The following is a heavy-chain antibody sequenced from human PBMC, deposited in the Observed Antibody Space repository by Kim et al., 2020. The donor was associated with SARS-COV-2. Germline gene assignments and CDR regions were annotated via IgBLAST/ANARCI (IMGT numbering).Heavy chain of an antibody. V-gene: IGHV3-23*01. J-gene: IGHJ4*02. CDR3: PKDFVVGRGYYFDY. CDR2: ISGSAGRT. D-gene: IGHD5-12*01. CDR1: GFTFSSFA. Sequence: GGSLRLSCATSGFTFSSFAMHWVRQAPGKGLEWSSGISGSAGRTSYADSVKGRYTISRDNSKNTLYLQMNSLRAEDTAVYYCPKDFVVGRGYYFDYWGQGTLVTVSS.